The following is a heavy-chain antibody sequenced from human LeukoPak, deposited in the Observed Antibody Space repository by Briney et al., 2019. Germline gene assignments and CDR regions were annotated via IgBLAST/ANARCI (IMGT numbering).Heavy chain of an antibody. V-gene: IGHV4-31*03. CDR1: GGSISSNSYY. D-gene: IGHD6-19*01. CDR3: ARVSIAAAVAGTEYFQH. Sequence: SETLSLTCTVSGGSISSNSYYWSWIRQHPGKGLEWIGYIYYSGSTYYNPSLKSRVTISVDTSKNQFSLKLSSVTAADTAVYYCARVSIAAAVAGTEYFQHWGQGTLVTVSS. CDR2: IYYSGST. J-gene: IGHJ1*01.